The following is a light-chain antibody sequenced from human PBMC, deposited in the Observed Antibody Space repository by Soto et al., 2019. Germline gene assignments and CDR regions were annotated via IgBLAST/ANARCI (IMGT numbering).Light chain of an antibody. J-gene: IGKJ1*01. CDR3: QQYDSSPWT. CDR1: QSVRN. V-gene: IGKV3-20*01. Sequence: EIVLTQSPGTLSLSPGERATLSCRASQSVRNLAWYQQKPGQAPRLLIYGASSRATGIPDRFSGSGSGTDIILTISRLEPEDFAVFYCQQYDSSPWTFGQGTKVDIK. CDR2: GAS.